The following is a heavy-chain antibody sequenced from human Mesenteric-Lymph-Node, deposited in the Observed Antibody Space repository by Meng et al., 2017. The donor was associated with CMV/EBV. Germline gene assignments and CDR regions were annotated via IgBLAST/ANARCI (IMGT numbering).Heavy chain of an antibody. J-gene: IGHJ4*02. V-gene: IGHV3-23*03. CDR1: GFTFSSYA. CDR2: IYSGGSRT. Sequence: GESLKISCAASGFTFSSYAMNWVRQAPGKGLEWVSGIYSGGSRTYYADSVKGRFTISRDNANDILYLQMNSLGAEDTAIYYCAKDPPSYYNLHEGVIDYWGQGTLVTVSS. D-gene: IGHD1-26*01. CDR3: AKDPPSYYNLHEGVIDY.